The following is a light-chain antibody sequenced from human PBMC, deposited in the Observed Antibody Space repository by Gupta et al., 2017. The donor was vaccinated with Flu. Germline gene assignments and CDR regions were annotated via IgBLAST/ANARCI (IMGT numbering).Light chain of an antibody. V-gene: IGKV1-27*01. CDR1: QGISNY. Sequence: DIQMTQTPSSLSASVGDRVTITCRASQGISNYLAWYQQKPGKVPKLLIYAASTVQSGVPSRFRGSGSGTDFTLTISSLQPEDVATYYCQKYNSAPRTFGQGTKVEIK. CDR3: QKYNSAPRT. J-gene: IGKJ1*01. CDR2: AAS.